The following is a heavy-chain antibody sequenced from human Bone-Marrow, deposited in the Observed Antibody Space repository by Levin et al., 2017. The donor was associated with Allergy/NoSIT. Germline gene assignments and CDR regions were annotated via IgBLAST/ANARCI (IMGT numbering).Heavy chain of an antibody. CDR1: GFTFSDHY. D-gene: IGHD6-19*01. Sequence: PGGSLRLSCEASGFTFSDHYMDWVRQAPGKGLEWVARSRDKPHSYTTEYAASVKGRFTISRDESKNSLYLQMNSLTTEDTAVYRCVRDSKLASGWAQYLDYWGQGALVTVSS. V-gene: IGHV3-72*01. J-gene: IGHJ4*02. CDR2: SRDKPHSYTT. CDR3: VRDSKLASGWAQYLDY.